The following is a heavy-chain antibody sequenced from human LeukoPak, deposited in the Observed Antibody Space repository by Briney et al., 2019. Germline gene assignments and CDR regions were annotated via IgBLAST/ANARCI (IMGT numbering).Heavy chain of an antibody. CDR1: GYTFTTYG. Sequence: ASVKVSCKASGYTFTTYGISRLRQAPGQGLEWMGWISAYNGKRNYAQKLQGRVTMTTDTTTSTAYMELRSLRSDDTAVYYCARTEYYYDSSGHPRSNAFDIWGQGTMVTVSS. CDR2: ISAYNGKR. J-gene: IGHJ3*02. CDR3: ARTEYYYDSSGHPRSNAFDI. V-gene: IGHV1-18*01. D-gene: IGHD3-22*01.